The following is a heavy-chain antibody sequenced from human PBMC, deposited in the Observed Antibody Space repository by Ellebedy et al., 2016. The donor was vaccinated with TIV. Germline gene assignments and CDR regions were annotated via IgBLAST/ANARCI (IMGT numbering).Heavy chain of an antibody. V-gene: IGHV5-51*01. D-gene: IGHD6-13*01. CDR3: ARFSQVGKPAAGTIDY. CDR2: MYPGDFDT. Sequence: GESLKISCKGSGYSFTTYWIGWVRQMPGKGLEWMGIMYPGDFDTRYSPSFQGQVTISADQSINPAYLQWTSLKASDSAIYYCARFSQVGKPAAGTIDYWGQGTLVTVSS. CDR1: GYSFTTYW. J-gene: IGHJ4*02.